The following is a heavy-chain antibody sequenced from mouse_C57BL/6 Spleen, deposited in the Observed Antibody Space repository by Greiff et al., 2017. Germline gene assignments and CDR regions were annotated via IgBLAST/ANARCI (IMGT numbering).Heavy chain of an antibody. Sequence: QVQLQQPGAELVRPGSSVKLSCKASGYTFTSYWMHWVKQRPIQGLEWIGNIDPSDSETHYNQKFKDKATLTVDKSSSTAYMQLSSLTSEDSAVYYCARPYSNSPYYYAMDYWGQGTSVTVSS. D-gene: IGHD2-5*01. J-gene: IGHJ4*01. CDR2: IDPSDSET. V-gene: IGHV1-52*01. CDR1: GYTFTSYW. CDR3: ARPYSNSPYYYAMDY.